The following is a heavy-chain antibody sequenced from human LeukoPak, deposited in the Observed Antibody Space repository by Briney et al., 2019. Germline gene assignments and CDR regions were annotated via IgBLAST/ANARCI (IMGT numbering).Heavy chain of an antibody. Sequence: PSETLSLTCTVSGGSISSSSYYWGWIRQPPGKGLEWIGSIYYSGSTYYNPSLKSRVTISVDTSKNQFCLKLSSVTAADTAVYYCARGSYDSSGYYYDDAFDIWGQGTMVTVSS. V-gene: IGHV4-39*01. CDR1: GGSISSSSYY. CDR3: ARGSYDSSGYYYDDAFDI. CDR2: IYYSGST. D-gene: IGHD3-22*01. J-gene: IGHJ3*02.